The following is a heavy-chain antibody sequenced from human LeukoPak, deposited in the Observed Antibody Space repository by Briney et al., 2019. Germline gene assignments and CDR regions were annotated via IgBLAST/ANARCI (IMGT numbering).Heavy chain of an antibody. D-gene: IGHD4-17*01. CDR1: GFTFSNYW. CDR2: INSDKGIT. V-gene: IGHV3-74*01. CDR3: ARITVTTDDAFDI. Sequence: PGGSLRLSCAASGFTFSNYWMHWVRQAPGKGLVWVSRINSDKGITNYADSVKGRFTISRDNAKNTLHLQMSSLSAEDTAVYYCARITVTTDDAFDIWGQGTMVTVSS. J-gene: IGHJ3*02.